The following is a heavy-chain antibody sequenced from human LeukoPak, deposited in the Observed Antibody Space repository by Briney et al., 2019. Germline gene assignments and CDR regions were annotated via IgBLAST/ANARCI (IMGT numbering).Heavy chain of an antibody. Sequence: GGSLRLSCAASGFTFSSYGMNWVRQAPGKGLEWVSGISGSGGSTYYADSVRGRFTISRDNAKNSLYLQMNSLRAEDTAVYYCARGGQQLVLGSTTDYWGQGTLVTVSS. CDR1: GFTFSSYG. J-gene: IGHJ4*02. V-gene: IGHV3-23*01. D-gene: IGHD6-13*01. CDR3: ARGGQQLVLGSTTDY. CDR2: ISGSGGST.